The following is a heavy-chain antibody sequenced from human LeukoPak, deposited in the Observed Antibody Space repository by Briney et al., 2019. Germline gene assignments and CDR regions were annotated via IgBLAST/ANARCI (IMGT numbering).Heavy chain of an antibody. CDR1: GVSISTYC. CDR3: ARLPLTPRHSTDF. V-gene: IGHV4-59*08. CDR2: ISPSGNT. J-gene: IGHJ4*02. D-gene: IGHD1-14*01. Sequence: PSETLSLTCTVSGVSISTYCWSWIRQPPGKGLEYIGYISPSGNTNYSPSLRSRGAISVDASRKQFSRDRNSVTAGHTAVYYCARLPLTPRHSTDFWGQGNLVTVSS.